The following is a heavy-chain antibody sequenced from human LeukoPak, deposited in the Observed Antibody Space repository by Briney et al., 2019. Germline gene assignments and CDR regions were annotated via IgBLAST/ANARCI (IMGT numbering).Heavy chain of an antibody. Sequence: ASVKVSCKASGYTFTSYYMHWVRQPPAQGLEWMGIINPSGGSTSYAQKFQGRVTMTRDTSTSTVYMELSSLRSEDTAVYYCARDLGGDYGHFDYWGQGTLVTVSS. J-gene: IGHJ4*02. V-gene: IGHV1-46*01. CDR3: ARDLGGDYGHFDY. D-gene: IGHD4-17*01. CDR1: GYTFTSYY. CDR2: INPSGGST.